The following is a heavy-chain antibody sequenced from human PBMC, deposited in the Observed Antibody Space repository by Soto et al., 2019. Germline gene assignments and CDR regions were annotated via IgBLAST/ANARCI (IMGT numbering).Heavy chain of an antibody. CDR1: GGSFSDYF. Sequence: QAQLQQWGAGLLKPSETLSLTYGVYGGSFSDYFWNWIRQSPGKGLEWIAEINHRGSMNYNPALEGRVNISIDMSREQFSLNLTSVTAADTAIYYCARGGLGSYWNPIDLWGQGTLVTVSS. J-gene: IGHJ5*01. D-gene: IGHD3-10*01. CDR3: ARGGLGSYWNPIDL. V-gene: IGHV4-34*01. CDR2: INHRGSM.